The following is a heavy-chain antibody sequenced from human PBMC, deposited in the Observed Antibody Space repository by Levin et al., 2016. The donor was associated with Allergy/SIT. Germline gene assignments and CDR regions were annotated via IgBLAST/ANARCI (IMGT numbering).Heavy chain of an antibody. V-gene: IGHV4-39*01. D-gene: IGHD4-17*01. Sequence: SETLSLTCTVSGGSISSSSYYWGWIRQPPGKGLEWIGSIYYSGSTYYNPSLKSRVTISVDTSKNQFSLKLSSVTAADTAVYYCARHDYGDYSWWYFDLWGRGTLVTVSS. CDR3: ARHDYGDYSWWYFDL. CDR2: IYYSGST. CDR1: GGSISSSSYY. J-gene: IGHJ2*01.